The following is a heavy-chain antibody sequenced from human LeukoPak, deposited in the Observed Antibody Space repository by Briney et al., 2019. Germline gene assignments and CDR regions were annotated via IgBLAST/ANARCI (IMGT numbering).Heavy chain of an antibody. D-gene: IGHD3-3*01. CDR2: IYSGGST. CDR3: ACANEGMVINY. V-gene: IGHV3-66*01. J-gene: IGHJ4*02. CDR1: GFKFDDFG. Sequence: GGSLRLSCAASGFKFDDFGMTWVRQGPGKGLEWVSVIYSGGSTYYADSVKGRFTISRDNSKNTLYLQMNSLRAEDTAVYYCACANEGMVINYWGQGTLVTVSS.